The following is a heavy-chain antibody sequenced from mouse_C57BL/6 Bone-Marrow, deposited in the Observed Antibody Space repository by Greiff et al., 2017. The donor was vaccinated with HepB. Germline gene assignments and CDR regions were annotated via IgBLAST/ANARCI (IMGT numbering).Heavy chain of an antibody. Sequence: QVHVKQPGAELVKPGASVKLSCKASGYTFTSYWMHWVKQRPGQGLEWIGMIHPNSGSTNYNEKFKSKATLTVDKSSSTAYMQLSSLTSEDSAVYYCARSGTTVVPYAMDYWGQGTSVTVSS. CDR2: IHPNSGST. V-gene: IGHV1-64*01. CDR1: GYTFTSYW. CDR3: ARSGTTVVPYAMDY. J-gene: IGHJ4*01. D-gene: IGHD1-1*01.